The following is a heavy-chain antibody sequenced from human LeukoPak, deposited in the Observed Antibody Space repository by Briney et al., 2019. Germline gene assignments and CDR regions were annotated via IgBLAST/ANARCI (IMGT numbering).Heavy chain of an antibody. CDR1: GDSVSSNSAA. CDR3: AREVVAGDDAFDI. Sequence: SQTLSLTRAISGDSVSSNSAAWNWISQSPSRGLEWLGRTYYRSKRYNDYALSVESRITINPDTSKNQFSLQLNSVTPEDTAVYYCAREVVAGDDAFDIWGQGTMVTVSS. J-gene: IGHJ3*02. CDR2: TYYRSKRYN. V-gene: IGHV6-1*01. D-gene: IGHD2-15*01.